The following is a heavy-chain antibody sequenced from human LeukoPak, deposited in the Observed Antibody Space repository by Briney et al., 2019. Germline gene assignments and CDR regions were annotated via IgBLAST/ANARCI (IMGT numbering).Heavy chain of an antibody. J-gene: IGHJ6*03. CDR1: GFTFSDYY. V-gene: IGHV3-11*04. D-gene: IGHD2-2*02. CDR2: ISSSGSTI. CDR3: ARDPRAYCSSTSCYTNYYYYMDV. Sequence: GGSLRLSCAASGFTFSDYYMSWIRQAPGKGREWGSYISSSGSTIYYADSVKGRFTISRDNAKNSLYLQMNSLRAEDTAVYYCARDPRAYCSSTSCYTNYYYYMDVWGKGTTVTVSS.